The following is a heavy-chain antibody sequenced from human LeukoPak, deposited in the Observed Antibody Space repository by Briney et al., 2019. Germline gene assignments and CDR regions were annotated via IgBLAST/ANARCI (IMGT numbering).Heavy chain of an antibody. D-gene: IGHD3-16*01. CDR1: GFTISDYW. V-gene: IGHV3-7*01. Sequence: PRGSLRLSCAASGFTISDYWMTWVRQAPGKGLEWMANIKQDASERTYVDSVKGRFTISRDNAKNSIFLQMNSLRVEDMATYYCVRDGGTDWYDPWGQGTLVSVSS. CDR3: VRDGGTDWYDP. CDR2: IKQDASER. J-gene: IGHJ5*02.